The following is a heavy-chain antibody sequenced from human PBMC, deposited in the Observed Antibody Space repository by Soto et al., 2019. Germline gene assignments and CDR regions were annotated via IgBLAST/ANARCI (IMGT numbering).Heavy chain of an antibody. CDR1: GFTFSSYS. J-gene: IGHJ6*02. D-gene: IGHD2-2*01. CDR3: ARDFGDIVVVPAADSEGYYYYYGMDV. Sequence: EVQLVESGGGLVQPGGSLRLSCAASGFTFSSYSMNWVRQAPGKGLEWVSYISSSSSTIYYADSVKGRFTISRDNAKNSLYLQMNSLRVEDTAVYYCARDFGDIVVVPAADSEGYYYYYGMDVWGQGTTVTVSS. V-gene: IGHV3-48*01. CDR2: ISSSSSTI.